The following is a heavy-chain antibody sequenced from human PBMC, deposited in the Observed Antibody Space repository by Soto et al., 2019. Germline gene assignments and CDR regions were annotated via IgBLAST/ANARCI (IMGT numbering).Heavy chain of an antibody. D-gene: IGHD2-2*01. CDR2: ISYDGTNK. CDR1: GFTFSNYG. V-gene: IGHV3-30*18. Sequence: GGSLRLSCAASGFTFSNYGMHWVRQAPGKGLEWVAVISYDGTNKYYADSVKGRFTISRDNSKNTLFLQMNSLRAEDTAVYYCAKDQWVTVLVPAASIDYWGQGTLVTVSS. J-gene: IGHJ4*02. CDR3: AKDQWVTVLVPAASIDY.